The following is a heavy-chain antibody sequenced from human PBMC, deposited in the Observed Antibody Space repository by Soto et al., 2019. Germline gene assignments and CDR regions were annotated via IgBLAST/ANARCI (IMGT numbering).Heavy chain of an antibody. Sequence: QVQLQESGPGLVKPSQTLSLTCTVSGGSISSGDYYWSWIRQPPGKGLEWIGFIYYSGGTYYKPALKSRVTISVDTSKNKFSLNLSSVTAADTAVYYCARASTGELWVYANWFDPWGPGTLATVSS. CDR1: GGSISSGDYY. CDR3: ARASTGELWVYANWFDP. CDR2: IYYSGGT. D-gene: IGHD3-16*01. V-gene: IGHV4-30-4*01. J-gene: IGHJ5*02.